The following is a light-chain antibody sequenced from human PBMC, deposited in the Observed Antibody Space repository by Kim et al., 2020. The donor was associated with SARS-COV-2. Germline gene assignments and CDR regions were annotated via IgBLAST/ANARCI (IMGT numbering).Light chain of an antibody. Sequence: NFMLTQPQSVSESPGKTVTISCTRSSGTIATNFVQWYQQRPGSAPTTVLYEDRHRPSGVPDRFSGSIDSSSNSASLTISGLKTEDEADYYCQSYDSSGNQVFGGGTQLTVL. V-gene: IGLV6-57*04. CDR2: EDR. J-gene: IGLJ3*02. CDR3: QSYDSSGNQV. CDR1: SGTIATNF.